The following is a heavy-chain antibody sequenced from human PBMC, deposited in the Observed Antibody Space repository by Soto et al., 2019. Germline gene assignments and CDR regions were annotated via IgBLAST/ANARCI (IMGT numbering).Heavy chain of an antibody. V-gene: IGHV1-69*06. Sequence: SVKVSCKASGGTFSSYAISWVRQAPGQGLEWMGGIIPIFDTANYAQKFQGRVTITADKSTSTAYMELSSMRSEDTAVYYCARVEKARLGLAAVHYSYGMDVWGQRTTVAFCS. D-gene: IGHD6-25*01. J-gene: IGHJ6*02. CDR3: ARVEKARLGLAAVHYSYGMDV. CDR2: IIPIFDTA. CDR1: GGTFSSYA.